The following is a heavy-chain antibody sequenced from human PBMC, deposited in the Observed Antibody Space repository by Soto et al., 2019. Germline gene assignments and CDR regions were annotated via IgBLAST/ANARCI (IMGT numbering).Heavy chain of an antibody. D-gene: IGHD5-18*01. Sequence: GGSLRLSCAASGFTFDDYAMHWVRQAPGKGLEWVSGISWNSGSIGYADSVKGRFTISRDNAKNSLYLQMNSLRAEDTALYYCAKDFMDTADYGMDVWGQGTTVTV. CDR1: GFTFDDYA. J-gene: IGHJ6*02. V-gene: IGHV3-9*01. CDR2: ISWNSGSI. CDR3: AKDFMDTADYGMDV.